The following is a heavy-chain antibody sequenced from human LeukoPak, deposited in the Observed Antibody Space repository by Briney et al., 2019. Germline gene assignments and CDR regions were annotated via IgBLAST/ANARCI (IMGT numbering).Heavy chain of an antibody. J-gene: IGHJ3*01. CDR3: VRDGSPLSGRALDH. D-gene: IGHD6-13*01. Sequence: GGSLRLSCTASDFNFSSYWMDWVRQAPGKELQWVAHIKEDGSETEYVDSVKGRFTIFRDNKKRSLFLQMDDLRVEDMGTYYCVRDGSPLSGRALDHWGQGTMVTVSS. V-gene: IGHV3-7*01. CDR1: DFNFSSYW. CDR2: IKEDGSET.